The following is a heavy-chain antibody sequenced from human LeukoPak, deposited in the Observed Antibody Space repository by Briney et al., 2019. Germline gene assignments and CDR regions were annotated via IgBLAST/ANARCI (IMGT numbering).Heavy chain of an antibody. CDR3: ARGSEELNYYYYYMDV. Sequence: QPGGSLRLSCAASGFTVSSNYMSWVRQAPGKGLEWVSVIYSGGSTYYADSVKGRFTISRDNSKNTLYLQMNSLRAEDTAVYYCARGSEELNYYYYYMDVWGKGTTVTVSS. V-gene: IGHV3-53*01. CDR2: IYSGGST. J-gene: IGHJ6*03. D-gene: IGHD1-26*01. CDR1: GFTVSSNY.